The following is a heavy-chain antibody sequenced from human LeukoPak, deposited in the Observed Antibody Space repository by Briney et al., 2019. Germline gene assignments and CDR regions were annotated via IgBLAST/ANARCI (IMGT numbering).Heavy chain of an antibody. CDR1: GGSISGYY. Sequence: SETLSLTCTVSGGSISGYYWSWIRQPPGKGLEWIGYIYYSGSTNYNPSLKSRVTLSVDTSKNQFSLKLSSVTAADTAVYYCARGYYGSGSALAFDIWGQGRMVTVSS. CDR2: IYYSGST. J-gene: IGHJ3*02. V-gene: IGHV4-59*01. CDR3: ARGYYGSGSALAFDI. D-gene: IGHD3-10*01.